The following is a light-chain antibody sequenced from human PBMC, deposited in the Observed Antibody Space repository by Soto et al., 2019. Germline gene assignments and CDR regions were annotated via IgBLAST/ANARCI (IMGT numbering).Light chain of an antibody. Sequence: EIVLTQSPGTLSLSPGDRAALSCRTTQILNGGSLAWYQVKPGQAPRLLMYDSSIRAAGVPNRFSGSGSGTDFTLTISRLETEDFAVYYCQLYGSSPELTFVGGTKVEIK. CDR2: DSS. CDR1: QILNGGS. J-gene: IGKJ4*01. CDR3: QLYGSSPELT. V-gene: IGKV3-20*01.